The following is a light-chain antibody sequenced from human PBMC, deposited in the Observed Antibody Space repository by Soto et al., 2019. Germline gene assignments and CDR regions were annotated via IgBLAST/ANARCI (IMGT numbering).Light chain of an antibody. CDR3: SSYASSSTVV. V-gene: IGLV2-14*01. CDR2: DVS. J-gene: IGLJ2*01. Sequence: QSALTQPASVSGSPGQSITISCTGTSNDVGGHNYVSWYQQHPGKAPKLMIYDVSNRPSGVSNRFSGSKSGNTASLTISGLQAEDEADYYWSSYASSSTVVFGGGTKLTVL. CDR1: SNDVGGHNY.